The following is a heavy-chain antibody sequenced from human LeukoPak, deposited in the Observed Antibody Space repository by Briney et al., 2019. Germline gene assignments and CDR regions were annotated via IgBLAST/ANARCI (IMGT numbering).Heavy chain of an antibody. D-gene: IGHD5-18*01. Sequence: GGSLRLSCVASGITFSDYAVSWVRQAPEKGLDWVSVISGSAHKIRYADSVKGRFTISRDNSENIVYLQMNNLRVEDTAVYYCAGRPTGYSSGYIHWGQGTLVTVSS. CDR1: GITFSDYA. CDR2: ISGSAHKI. V-gene: IGHV3-23*01. J-gene: IGHJ4*02. CDR3: AGRPTGYSSGYIH.